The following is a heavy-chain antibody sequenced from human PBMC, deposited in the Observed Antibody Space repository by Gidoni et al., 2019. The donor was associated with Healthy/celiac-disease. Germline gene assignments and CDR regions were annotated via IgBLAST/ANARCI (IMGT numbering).Heavy chain of an antibody. CDR1: GGSISSSDYS. J-gene: IGHJ4*02. CDR3: ARWGKTGPLY. V-gene: IGHV4-39*07. D-gene: IGHD3-16*01. Sequence: QLQLQASGPGLVKPSETLSLTCTVSGGSISSSDYSWGWILKPPGEGLEWIGNIYYGGSTYYNPALMSRVTMSVDTSNNQFSLKLSSVTAADTAVYYCARWGKTGPLYWGQGTLVAVSS. CDR2: IYYGGST.